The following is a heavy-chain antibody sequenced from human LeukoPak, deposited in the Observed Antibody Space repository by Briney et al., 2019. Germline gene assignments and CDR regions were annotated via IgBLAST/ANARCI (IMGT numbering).Heavy chain of an antibody. V-gene: IGHV3-30-3*01. CDR1: GFTFSSYA. CDR2: ISYDGSNK. J-gene: IGHJ4*02. Sequence: SLRLTCAASGFTFSSYAMYWVRQAPGKGLEWVAVISYDGSNKYYADSVKGRFTISRDNSKNTLYLQMNSLRAEDTAVYYCARGRGYDILTGYYNYWGQGTLVTVSS. D-gene: IGHD3-9*01. CDR3: ARGRGYDILTGYYNY.